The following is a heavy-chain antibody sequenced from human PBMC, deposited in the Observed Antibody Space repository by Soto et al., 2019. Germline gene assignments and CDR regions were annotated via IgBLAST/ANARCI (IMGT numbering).Heavy chain of an antibody. CDR3: ARSTLVPFYYYYGMDV. Sequence: SVKVSCKASGDAFSSYAISWVRQAPGQGLEWMGGIIPIFGTANYAQKFQGRVTITADESTSTAYMELSSLRSEDTAMYYCARSTLVPFYYYYGMDVWGQGTTVTVSS. J-gene: IGHJ6*02. CDR2: IIPIFGTA. V-gene: IGHV1-69*13. D-gene: IGHD6-6*01. CDR1: GDAFSSYA.